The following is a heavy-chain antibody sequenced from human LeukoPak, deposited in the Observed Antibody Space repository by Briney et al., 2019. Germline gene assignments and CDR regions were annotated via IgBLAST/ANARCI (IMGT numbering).Heavy chain of an antibody. Sequence: GGSLRLSCAASGFTFSSYWMSWVRQAPGKGLEWVSIIYSGGSTYYADSVKGRYTISRENSKNTLYLQMNSLRAEDTAVYYCARGLVMITFGGAPDAFDIWGQGTMVTVSS. CDR2: IYSGGST. J-gene: IGHJ3*02. V-gene: IGHV3-66*01. CDR3: ARGLVMITFGGAPDAFDI. D-gene: IGHD3-16*01. CDR1: GFTFSSYW.